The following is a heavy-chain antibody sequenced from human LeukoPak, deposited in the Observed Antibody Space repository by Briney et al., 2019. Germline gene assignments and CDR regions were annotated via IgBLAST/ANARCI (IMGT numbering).Heavy chain of an antibody. CDR3: AKEVRGYYDSSGSTY. CDR1: GFTVSSNY. Sequence: PGGSLRLSCAASGFTVSSNYMTWVRQAPGKGLEWVSIIYSGGSTSYADSVKGRFTISRDNSKNTLYLQMNSLRAEDTAVYYCAKEVRGYYDSSGSTYWGQGTLVTVSS. V-gene: IGHV3-53*01. CDR2: IYSGGST. J-gene: IGHJ4*02. D-gene: IGHD3-22*01.